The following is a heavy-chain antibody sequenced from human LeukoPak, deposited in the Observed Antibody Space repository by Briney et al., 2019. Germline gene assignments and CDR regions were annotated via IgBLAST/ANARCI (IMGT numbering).Heavy chain of an antibody. J-gene: IGHJ4*02. D-gene: IGHD5-12*01. Sequence: ASVKVSCKASGYTFTSYDINWVRQAPGQGLEWMGWINPNSGGTNYAQKFQGRVTMTRDTSISTAYMELSRLRSDDTAVYYCARDEGGGGYDFDYWGQGTLVTVSS. CDR3: ARDEGGGGYDFDY. V-gene: IGHV1-2*02. CDR1: GYTFTSYD. CDR2: INPNSGGT.